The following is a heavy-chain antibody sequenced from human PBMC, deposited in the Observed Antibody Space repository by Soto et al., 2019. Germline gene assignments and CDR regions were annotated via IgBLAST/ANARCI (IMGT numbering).Heavy chain of an antibody. CDR1: GFTFSSYS. V-gene: IGHV3-21*01. J-gene: IGHJ4*02. D-gene: IGHD6-6*01. CDR2: ISSSSSYI. CDR3: ARDINGDSSSIDRFDY. Sequence: GGSLRLSCAASGFTFSSYSMNWVRQAPGKGLEWVSSISSSSSYIYYADSVKGRFTISRDNAKNSLYLQMNSLRAEDTAVYYCARDINGDSSSIDRFDYWGQGTLVTVSS.